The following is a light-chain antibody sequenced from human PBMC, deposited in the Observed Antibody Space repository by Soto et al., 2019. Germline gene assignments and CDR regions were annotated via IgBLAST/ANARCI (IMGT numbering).Light chain of an antibody. CDR3: QQRGNWPLT. CDR1: QRVSSS. Sequence: EIVLTQSPATLSLSTGERATLSCRASQRVSSSFAWYQQKTGQAPRLLIYDASNRATGIPARFSGSGSGTDFTLTISSLEPEDFAVYYCQQRGNWPLTFGQGTKVEIK. CDR2: DAS. J-gene: IGKJ1*01. V-gene: IGKV3-11*01.